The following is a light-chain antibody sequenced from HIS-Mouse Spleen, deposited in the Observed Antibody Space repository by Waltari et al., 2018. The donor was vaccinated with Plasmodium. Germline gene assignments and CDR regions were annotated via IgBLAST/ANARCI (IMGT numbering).Light chain of an antibody. CDR2: EGS. Sequence: QSALTQPASVSGSPGQSITISCTGTSSDFGSSNLFSWYQQHPGKAPKLMIYEGSKRPSGVSNRFSGSKSGNTASLTISGLQAEDEADYYCCSYAGSSTFVFGGGTKLTVL. V-gene: IGLV2-23*03. J-gene: IGLJ3*02. CDR1: SSDFGSSNL. CDR3: CSYAGSSTFV.